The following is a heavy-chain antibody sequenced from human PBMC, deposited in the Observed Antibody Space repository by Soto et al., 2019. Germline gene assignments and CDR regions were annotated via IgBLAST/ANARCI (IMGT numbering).Heavy chain of an antibody. Sequence: ASVKVSCKASGYTFTSYGISWVRQAPGQGLEWMGWISAYNGNTNYAQKLQGRVTMTTDTSTSTAYMELRSLRSDDTAVYYCARDGGSAMVRGVQFXYWGQGTLVTVSS. CDR1: GYTFTSYG. D-gene: IGHD3-10*01. CDR3: ARDGGSAMVRGVQFXY. J-gene: IGHJ4*02. CDR2: ISAYNGNT. V-gene: IGHV1-18*01.